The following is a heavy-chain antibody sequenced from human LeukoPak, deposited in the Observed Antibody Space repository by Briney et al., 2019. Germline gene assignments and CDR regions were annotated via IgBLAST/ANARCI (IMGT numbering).Heavy chain of an antibody. CDR3: AKDLPWYYYDSSGYSPENAFDI. CDR2: ISGSGGNT. V-gene: IGHV3-23*01. CDR1: GFTFSSFA. Sequence: GGSLRFSGAASGFTFSSFAMIWLAQAPGKGLEWLSDISGSGGNTYYEDSVKGRFTISRDNSKNTLYLQMNSLRAEDTAVYYCAKDLPWYYYDSSGYSPENAFDIWGQGTMVTVSS. D-gene: IGHD3-22*01. J-gene: IGHJ3*02.